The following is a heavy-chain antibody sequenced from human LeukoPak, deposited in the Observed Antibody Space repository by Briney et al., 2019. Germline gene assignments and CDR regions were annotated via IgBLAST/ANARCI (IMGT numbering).Heavy chain of an antibody. CDR2: IYYSGST. J-gene: IGHJ4*02. Sequence: SETLSLTCTVSGGSISSGGYYWSWIRQHPGKGLEWIGYIYYSGSTYYNPSLKSRVTISVDTSKNQFSLKLSSVTAADTAVYYCARAYYDILTGYYGDYWGQGTLVTVSS. CDR3: ARAYYDILTGYYGDY. V-gene: IGHV4-31*03. D-gene: IGHD3-9*01. CDR1: GGSISSGGYY.